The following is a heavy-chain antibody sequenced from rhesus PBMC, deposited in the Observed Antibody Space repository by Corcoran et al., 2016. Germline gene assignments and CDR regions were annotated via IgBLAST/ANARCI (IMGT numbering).Heavy chain of an antibody. Sequence: QVQLVQSGAEIKQPGASVKLSCKASGYTFTNHYMHWVRQAPGQGLEWIGLISPSDGNKDYPQDFQGRVTITADTSTSTGCMELSSLRSEDTAVYYCTGGGWNNYFDCWGQGVLVTVSS. J-gene: IGHJ4*01. CDR3: TGGGWNNYFDC. CDR1: GYTFTNHY. D-gene: IGHD1-20*01. V-gene: IGHV1-180*01. CDR2: ISPSDGNK.